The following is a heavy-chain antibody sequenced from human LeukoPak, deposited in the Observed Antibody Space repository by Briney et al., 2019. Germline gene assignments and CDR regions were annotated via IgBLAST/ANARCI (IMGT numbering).Heavy chain of an antibody. V-gene: IGHV1-18*01. CDR2: ISAYNGNT. D-gene: IGHD6-19*01. Sequence: ASVNVSCKASGYTFTSYGISWVRQAPGQGLEWMGWISAYNGNTNYAQKLQGRVTMTTDTSTSTAYMELRSLRSDDTAVYYCAREGSGWYSRYLGYWGQGTLVTVSS. CDR1: GYTFTSYG. J-gene: IGHJ4*02. CDR3: AREGSGWYSRYLGY.